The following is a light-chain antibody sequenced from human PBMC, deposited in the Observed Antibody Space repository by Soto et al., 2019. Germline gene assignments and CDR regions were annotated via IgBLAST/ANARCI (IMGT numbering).Light chain of an antibody. CDR2: DAS. CDR1: QSVSSY. CDR3: QQHYNWPPLT. V-gene: IGKV3-11*01. Sequence: EIVLTQSPATLSLSPGEGATLSCRASQSVSSYLAWYQQKPGQAPRLLIYDASNRATGIPARFSGSGSGTDFTLTISSLEPEDFAVYYCQQHYNWPPLTFGGGTKVEVK. J-gene: IGKJ4*01.